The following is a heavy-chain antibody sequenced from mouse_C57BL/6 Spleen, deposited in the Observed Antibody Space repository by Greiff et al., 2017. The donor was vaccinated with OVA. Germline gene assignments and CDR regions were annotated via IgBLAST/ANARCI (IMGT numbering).Heavy chain of an antibody. J-gene: IGHJ3*01. CDR1: GYTFTSYW. Sequence: QVQLQQPGAELVMPGASVKLSCKASGYTFTSYWMHWVKQRPGQGLEWIGVIDPYDGNTNYNQKFKGKSTLTVDKSSSTAYMQLSSLTSEDSAVYYCARSNYSNYDWFAYWGQGTLVTVAA. D-gene: IGHD2-5*01. V-gene: IGHV1-69*01. CDR3: ARSNYSNYDWFAY. CDR2: IDPYDGNT.